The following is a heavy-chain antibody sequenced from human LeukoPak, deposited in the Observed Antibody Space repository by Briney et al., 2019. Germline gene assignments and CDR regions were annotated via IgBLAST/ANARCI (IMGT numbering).Heavy chain of an antibody. D-gene: IGHD2-2*01. CDR1: GFTFSSYG. Sequence: GGSLRLSCAASGFTFSSYGMHWVRQAPGKGLEWVAFIRYDGSNKYYADSVKGRFTISRDNSKNKLYLQMNSLRAEDTAVYYCAKDLNRYQLLYYFDYWGQGTLVTVSS. CDR2: IRYDGSNK. V-gene: IGHV3-30*02. J-gene: IGHJ4*02. CDR3: AKDLNRYQLLYYFDY.